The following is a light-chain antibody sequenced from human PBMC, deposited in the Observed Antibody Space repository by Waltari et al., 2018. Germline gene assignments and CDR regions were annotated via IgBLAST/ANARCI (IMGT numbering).Light chain of an antibody. CDR2: WAS. CDR1: ESLLYDYNNQHF. Sequence: DIVMTQSPDSLAVSLGERATINCKSTESLLYDYNNQHFLAWYQQKPGQPPHLLIYWASIRESGVPDRFSGSGSGTDFTLTFNSLQAEDVAVYYCQQYLRAPRTFGQGTELEI. V-gene: IGKV4-1*01. CDR3: QQYLRAPRT. J-gene: IGKJ2*02.